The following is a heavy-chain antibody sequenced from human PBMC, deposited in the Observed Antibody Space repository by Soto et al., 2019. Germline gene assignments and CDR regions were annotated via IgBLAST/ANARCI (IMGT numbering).Heavy chain of an antibody. J-gene: IGHJ4*02. CDR3: ATSLVTSRARVDY. Sequence: PSETLSLTCTVSGGSIYTGGSYWSWIRQLPGKGLEWLGYIYYTGSTQYTPSLKSRLSISTDTSDNQFSLRPNSVTAADTAVYYCATSLVTSRARVDYWGQGTPVTVSS. CDR2: IYYTGST. D-gene: IGHD1-26*01. V-gene: IGHV4-31*03. CDR1: GGSIYTGGSY.